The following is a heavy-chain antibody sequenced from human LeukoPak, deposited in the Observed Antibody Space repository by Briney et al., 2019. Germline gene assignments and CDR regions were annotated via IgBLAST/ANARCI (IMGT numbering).Heavy chain of an antibody. CDR3: AQSLGSSNWIGNWFDP. CDR2: IYYTRTT. Sequence: SETLSLTWTGPGGSISRSSHSWGWTRQPPGKGLEWTGSIYYTRTTYQNPSLKSRVTISVDTSKNQFSLKLNSVTAADTAVYYCAQSLGSSNWIGNWFDPWGQGTLVTVSS. J-gene: IGHJ5*02. CDR1: GGSISRSSHS. V-gene: IGHV4-39*01. D-gene: IGHD6-13*01.